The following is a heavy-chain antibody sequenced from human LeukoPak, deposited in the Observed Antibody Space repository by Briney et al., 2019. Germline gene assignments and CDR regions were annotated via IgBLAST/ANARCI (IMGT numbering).Heavy chain of an antibody. CDR2: ISGSGGST. V-gene: IGHV3-23*01. J-gene: IGHJ4*02. D-gene: IGHD3-16*02. CDR1: GFTFSSYA. Sequence: GGSLRLSCAASGFTFSSYAMSWVRQAPGKGLEWVSAISGSGGSTYYADSVKGRFTISRDNSKNTLYLHMNSLRAEDTAVYYCASTFGGVIGRFDYWGQGTLVTVSS. CDR3: ASTFGGVIGRFDY.